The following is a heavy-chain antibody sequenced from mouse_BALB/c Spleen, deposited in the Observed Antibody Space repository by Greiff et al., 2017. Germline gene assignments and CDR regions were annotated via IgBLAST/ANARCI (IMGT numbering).Heavy chain of an antibody. Sequence: QVQLQQSGAELVRPGTSVKVSCKASGYAFTNYLIEWVKQRPGQGLEWIGVINPGSGGTNYNEKFKGKATLTADKSSSTAYMQLSSLTSDDSAVYFCARTDGYYSPYWGQGTLVTVSA. CDR1: GYAFTNYL. V-gene: IGHV1-54*01. CDR2: INPGSGGT. J-gene: IGHJ3*01. D-gene: IGHD2-3*01. CDR3: ARTDGYYSPY.